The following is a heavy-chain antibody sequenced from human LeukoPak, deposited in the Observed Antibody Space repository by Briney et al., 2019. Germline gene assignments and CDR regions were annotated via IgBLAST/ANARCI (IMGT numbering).Heavy chain of an antibody. CDR3: ARGYYYDSSAYPGDY. V-gene: IGHV4-61*02. CDR1: GGSISSGSYY. CDR2: IYTSGST. Sequence: SETLSLTCTVSGGSISSGSYYWSWIRQPAGKGLEWIGRIYTSGSTNYNPSLKSRVTISVDTSKNQFSLKLSSVTAADTALYYCARGYYYDSSAYPGDYWGQGTLVTVSS. J-gene: IGHJ4*02. D-gene: IGHD3-22*01.